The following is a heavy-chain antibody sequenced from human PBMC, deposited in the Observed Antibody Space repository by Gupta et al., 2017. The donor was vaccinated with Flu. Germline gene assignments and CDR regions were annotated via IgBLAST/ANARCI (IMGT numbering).Heavy chain of an antibody. CDR3: ASSFDTGVKEPGAH. Sequence: QVQLQESGPGLGKTSETLSLTCAVSRYSISRGDYWGWIRQPPGKGREWIGSIYHTGGNYYNPSRRSRVTISVDTSENQLSLKLNSVTDADTEIYYCASSFDTGVKEPGAHWGQGTLGTVSS. J-gene: IGHJ4*02. V-gene: IGHV4-38-2*01. CDR1: RYSISRGDY. CDR2: IYHTGGN. D-gene: IGHD5-18*01.